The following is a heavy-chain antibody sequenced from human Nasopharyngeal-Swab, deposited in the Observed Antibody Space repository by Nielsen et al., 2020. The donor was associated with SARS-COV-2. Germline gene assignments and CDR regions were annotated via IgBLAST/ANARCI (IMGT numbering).Heavy chain of an antibody. J-gene: IGHJ4*02. Sequence: WIRQPPGKGLEWVSSTSSRSGDISYTDSVKGRFSISRDKAKNSLYLQMNGLRVEDTAVYYCARDLEGIFDHWGQGALVTVSS. CDR2: TSSRSGDI. CDR3: ARDLEGIFDH. V-gene: IGHV3-21*01. D-gene: IGHD6-13*01.